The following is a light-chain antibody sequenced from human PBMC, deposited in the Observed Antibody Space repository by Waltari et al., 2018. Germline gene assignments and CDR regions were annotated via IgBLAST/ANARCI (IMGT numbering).Light chain of an antibody. Sequence: QSALTQPASVSGSPGQSIIIHCAGTNNDVGAYNYVSWFQHHPAKSPKLIIHDVNKRPSGVSSRFSASKSDNTASLTISGLQAEDEANYYCTSFRSGASWVFGGGTTLTVL. CDR2: DVN. CDR1: NNDVGAYNY. V-gene: IGLV2-14*03. CDR3: TSFRSGASWV. J-gene: IGLJ3*02.